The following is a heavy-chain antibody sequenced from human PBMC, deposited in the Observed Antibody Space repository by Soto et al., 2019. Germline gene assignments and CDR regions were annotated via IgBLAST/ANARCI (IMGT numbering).Heavy chain of an antibody. J-gene: IGHJ3*02. D-gene: IGHD3-10*01. CDR2: IYYSGST. CDR3: ARVWGGAFDI. Sequence: SEPLFLTCPIDGGSINSDYWSWIRQPPGKGLEWIGYIYYSGSTNYNPSLKSRVTISVDTSKNQFSLKLSSVTAADTAVYYCARVWGGAFDIWGQGTMVT. V-gene: IGHV4-59*01. CDR1: GGSINSDY.